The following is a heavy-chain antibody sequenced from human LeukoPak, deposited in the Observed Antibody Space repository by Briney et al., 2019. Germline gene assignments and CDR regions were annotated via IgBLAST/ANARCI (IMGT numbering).Heavy chain of an antibody. J-gene: IGHJ4*02. CDR2: IIPILGIA. CDR3: ARVDSSGWYKIDY. Sequence: AASVKVSCKASGGTFSSYAISWVRQAPGQGLEWMGRIIPILGIANYAQKFQGRVTITADKSTSTAYMELSSLRSEDTAVYYCARVDSSGWYKIDYWDQGTLVTVSS. D-gene: IGHD6-19*01. V-gene: IGHV1-69*04. CDR1: GGTFSSYA.